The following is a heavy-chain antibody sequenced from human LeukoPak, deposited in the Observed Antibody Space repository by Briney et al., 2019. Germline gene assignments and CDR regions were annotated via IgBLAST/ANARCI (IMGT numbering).Heavy chain of an antibody. CDR2: IYPGDSDT. CDR3: ARHVDGSGSYYIFDAFDI. CDR1: GYSFTSYW. J-gene: IGHJ3*02. Sequence: RGESLKISCKGSGYSFTSYWIGWVRQMPGKGLEWMGIIYPGDSDTRYSPSFQGQVTISADKSISTAYLQWSSLKASDTAMYYCARHVDGSGSYYIFDAFDIWGQGTMVTVSS. D-gene: IGHD3-10*01. V-gene: IGHV5-51*01.